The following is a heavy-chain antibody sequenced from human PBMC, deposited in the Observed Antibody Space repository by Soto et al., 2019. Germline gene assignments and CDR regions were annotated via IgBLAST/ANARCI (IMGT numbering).Heavy chain of an antibody. CDR1: GFTFSSYA. CDR3: AIGFYRSSSGGFDY. V-gene: IGHV3-23*01. J-gene: IGHJ4*02. CDR2: ISGGGGST. D-gene: IGHD6-6*01. Sequence: EVQMLESGGGLVQPGGSLRLSCAASGFTFSSYAMNWVRQAPGKGLEWVSGISGGGGSTHYADSVKGRFTISRDNSKNTLYLKMNCMRAEDTAVYYCAIGFYRSSSGGFDYWGQGTLVTVSS.